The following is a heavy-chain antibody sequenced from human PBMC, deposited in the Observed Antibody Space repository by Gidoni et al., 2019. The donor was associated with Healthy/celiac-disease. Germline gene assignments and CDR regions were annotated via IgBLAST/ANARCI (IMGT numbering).Heavy chain of an antibody. CDR1: GGSFSGYY. CDR3: AGATRTHDAFDI. CDR2: INHSGST. D-gene: IGHD1-26*01. J-gene: IGHJ3*02. V-gene: IGHV4-34*01. Sequence: QVQLQQWGAGLLKPSETLSLTCAVYGGSFSGYYWSWIRQPPGKGLEWIGEINHSGSTNYNPSLKSRVTISVDTSKNQFSLKLSSVTAADTAVYYCAGATRTHDAFDIWGQGTMVTVSS.